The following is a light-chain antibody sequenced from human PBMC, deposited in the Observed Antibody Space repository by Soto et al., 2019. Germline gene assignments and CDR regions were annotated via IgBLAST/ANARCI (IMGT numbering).Light chain of an antibody. CDR2: RND. V-gene: IGLV1-47*01. CDR1: GSNIGTNY. CDR3: AAWDDSLSVL. J-gene: IGLJ2*01. Sequence: QSVLTQPPSASGTPGQRVTISCSGSGSNIGTNYVYWYQQLPGTAPKLVISRNDQRPSGVPDRFSASKSGTSASLAISGLRSEDEADYYCAAWDDSLSVLFGGGTQLTVL.